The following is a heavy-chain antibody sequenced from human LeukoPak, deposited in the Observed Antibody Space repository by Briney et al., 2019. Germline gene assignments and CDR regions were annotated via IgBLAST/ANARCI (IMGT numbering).Heavy chain of an antibody. CDR3: ARGPPRITMIVVALSSRYYYFDY. CDR2: INHSGST. D-gene: IGHD3-22*01. CDR1: GGSFSGYY. Sequence: SETLSLTCAVYGGSFSGYYWSWLRQPPGKGLEWIGEINHSGSTNYNPSLKSRVTISVDTSKNQFSLKLSSVTAADTAVYYCARGPPRITMIVVALSSRYYYFDYWGQGTLVTVSS. J-gene: IGHJ4*02. V-gene: IGHV4-34*01.